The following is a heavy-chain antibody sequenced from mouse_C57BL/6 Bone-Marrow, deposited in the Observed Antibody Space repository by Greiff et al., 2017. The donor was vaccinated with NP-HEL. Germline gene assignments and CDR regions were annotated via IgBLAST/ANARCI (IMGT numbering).Heavy chain of an antibody. CDR2: IDPSDSYP. CDR3: ARRVYGSRPYWYFDV. J-gene: IGHJ1*03. Sequence: QVQLQQPGAELVRPGTSVKLSCKASGYTFTSYWMHWVKQRPGQGLEWIGVIDPSDSYPNYNQKFKGKATLTVDTSSSTAYSQLSSLTSEDSAVYYCARRVYGSRPYWYFDVWGTGTTVTVSS. D-gene: IGHD1-1*01. V-gene: IGHV1-59*01. CDR1: GYTFTSYW.